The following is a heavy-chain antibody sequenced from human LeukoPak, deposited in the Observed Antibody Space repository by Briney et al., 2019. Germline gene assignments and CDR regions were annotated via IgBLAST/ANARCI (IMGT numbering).Heavy chain of an antibody. Sequence: GESLRISCKGSGYNFTNYWISWVRQMPGKGLKWMGTIDASDSYNNYSPSFQGHVTISADKSISTAYLQWSSLKASDTAMYYCARAYSRSRFDYWGQGTLVTVSS. V-gene: IGHV5-10-1*01. CDR3: ARAYSRSRFDY. CDR2: IDASDSYN. D-gene: IGHD6-6*01. CDR1: GYNFTNYW. J-gene: IGHJ4*02.